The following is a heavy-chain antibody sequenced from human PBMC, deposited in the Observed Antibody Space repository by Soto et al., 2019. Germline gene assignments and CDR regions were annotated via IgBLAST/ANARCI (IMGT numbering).Heavy chain of an antibody. CDR1: GFTFSSYA. J-gene: IGHJ6*02. CDR2: ISGSGGST. Sequence: GGSLRLSYAASGFTFSSYAMSWVRQAPGKGLEWVSAISGSGGSTYYADSVKGRFTISRDNSKNSLFLQMNSLRAEDTAVFYCARARMVAVAKTYYNGMDVWGQGTTVTVSS. CDR3: ARARMVAVAKTYYNGMDV. V-gene: IGHV3-23*01. D-gene: IGHD2-15*01.